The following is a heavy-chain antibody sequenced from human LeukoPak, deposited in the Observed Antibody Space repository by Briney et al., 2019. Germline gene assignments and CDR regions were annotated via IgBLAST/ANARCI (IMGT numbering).Heavy chain of an antibody. CDR1: GGSISSYY. Sequence: SETLSFTCTVSGGSISSYYWSWIRQPPGKGLEWIGYIYYSGSTNYNPSLKSRVTISVDTSKNQFSLKLSSVTAADTAVYYCARVNYDFWSGYGNWFDPWGQGTLVTVSS. J-gene: IGHJ5*02. V-gene: IGHV4-59*01. CDR2: IYYSGST. CDR3: ARVNYDFWSGYGNWFDP. D-gene: IGHD3-3*01.